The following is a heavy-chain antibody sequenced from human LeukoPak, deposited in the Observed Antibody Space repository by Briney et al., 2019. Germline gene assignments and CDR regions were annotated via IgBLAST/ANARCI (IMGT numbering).Heavy chain of an antibody. V-gene: IGHV4-30-2*01. CDR3: ARCSGYVGFDY. J-gene: IGHJ4*02. CDR1: GGSISSGGYS. Sequence: SETLSLTCAVSGGSISSGGYSWSWIRQPPGKGLEWIGYIYHSGSTYYNPSLKSRVTISVDRSKNQFSLKLSSVTAADTAVYYCARCSGYVGFDYWGQGTLVTVSS. D-gene: IGHD5-12*01. CDR2: IYHSGST.